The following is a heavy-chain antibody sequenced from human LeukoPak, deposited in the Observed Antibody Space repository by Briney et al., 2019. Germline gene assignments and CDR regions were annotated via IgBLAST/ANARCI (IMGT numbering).Heavy chain of an antibody. V-gene: IGHV3-23*01. Sequence: PGGSLRLSCAASGFTFSSYAMSWLRQAPGKGLEWVSAISGSGGSTYYADSVKGRFTISRDNSKNTLYLQMNSLRAEDTAVYYCAKLGAKYYYGSGSYYNFDYWGQGTPVTVSS. CDR2: ISGSGGST. CDR3: AKLGAKYYYGSGSYYNFDY. CDR1: GFTFSSYA. J-gene: IGHJ4*02. D-gene: IGHD3-10*01.